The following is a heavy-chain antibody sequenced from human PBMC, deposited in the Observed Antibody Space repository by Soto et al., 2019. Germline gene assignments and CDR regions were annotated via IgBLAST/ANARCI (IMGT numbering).Heavy chain of an antibody. J-gene: IGHJ6*02. Sequence: AASVKVSCKASGGTFSSYAISWVRQAPGQGLEWMGGIIPIFGTANYAQKFQGRVTITADKSTSTAYMELSSLRSEDTAVYYCAGGTKTTVTPSYYYYGMDVWGQGTTVTVSS. V-gene: IGHV1-69*06. CDR3: AGGTKTTVTPSYYYYGMDV. CDR2: IIPIFGTA. D-gene: IGHD4-17*01. CDR1: GGTFSSYA.